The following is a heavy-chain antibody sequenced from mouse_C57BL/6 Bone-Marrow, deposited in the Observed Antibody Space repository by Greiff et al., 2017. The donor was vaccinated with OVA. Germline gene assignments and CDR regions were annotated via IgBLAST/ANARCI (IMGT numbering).Heavy chain of an antibody. CDR2: ISDGGSYT. D-gene: IGHD1-1*01. CDR3: ARDRAVVAFDY. Sequence: EVQLVESGGGLVKPGGSLKLSCAASGFTFSSYAMSLVRQTPEKRLEWVATISDGGSYTYYPDNVKGRFTISRDNAKNNLYLQMSHLKSEDTAMYYCARDRAVVAFDYWGQGTTLTVSS. J-gene: IGHJ2*01. CDR1: GFTFSSYA. V-gene: IGHV5-4*01.